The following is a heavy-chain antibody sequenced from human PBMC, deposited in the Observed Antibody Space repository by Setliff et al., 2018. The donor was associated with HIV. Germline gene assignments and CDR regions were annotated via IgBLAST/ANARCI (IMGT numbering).Heavy chain of an antibody. Sequence: PSETLSLTCSVSGASISSYYWSWIRQPPGKGLEWIGYISPTGNTNYNPSLKSRVTISTDTSKNQFSLNVRSVTAADTVAYFCAKSSPSIGYISDHWGQGTLVTVSS. CDR3: AKSSPSIGYISDH. CDR2: ISPTGNT. CDR1: GASISSYY. J-gene: IGHJ4*02. D-gene: IGHD5-12*01. V-gene: IGHV4-59*03.